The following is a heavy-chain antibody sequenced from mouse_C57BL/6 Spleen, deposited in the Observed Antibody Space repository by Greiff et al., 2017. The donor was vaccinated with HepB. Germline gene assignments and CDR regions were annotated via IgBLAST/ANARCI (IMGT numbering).Heavy chain of an antibody. J-gene: IGHJ3*01. CDR2: IYPGDGDT. D-gene: IGHD2-5*01. Sequence: QVQLQQSGPELVKPGASVKISCKASGYAFSSSWMNWVKQRPGKGLEWIGRIYPGDGDTNYNGKFKGKATLTADNSSSTAYMQLSSLTTEDSAVYFCARDSNHWGQGTRVTVAA. V-gene: IGHV1-82*01. CDR3: ARDSNH. CDR1: GYAFSSSW.